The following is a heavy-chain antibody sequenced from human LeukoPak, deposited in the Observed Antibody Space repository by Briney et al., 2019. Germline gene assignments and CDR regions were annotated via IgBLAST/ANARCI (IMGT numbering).Heavy chain of an antibody. CDR2: ISSSSSYI. CDR1: GFTFSNYN. V-gene: IGHV3-21*01. CDR3: ARDSRRDDAFDI. Sequence: GGSLRLSCAASGFTFSNYNMNWVRQAPGKGLEWVSSISSSSSYIYYADSVKGRFTISRDNAKNSLYLQMNSLRAEDTAVYYCARDSRRDDAFDIWGQGTMVTVSS. J-gene: IGHJ3*02.